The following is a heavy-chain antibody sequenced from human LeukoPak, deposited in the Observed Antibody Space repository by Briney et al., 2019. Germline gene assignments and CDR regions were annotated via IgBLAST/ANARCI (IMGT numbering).Heavy chain of an antibody. CDR1: GFTVSTNS. D-gene: IGHD6-13*01. V-gene: IGHV3-66*02. CDR3: ARVYRGSGSSWYLFDY. CDR2: IYSDNT. J-gene: IGHJ4*02. Sequence: GGSLRLSCTVSGFTVSTNSMSWVRQAPGKGLEWVSFIYSDNTHYSDSVKGRFTISRDNSKNTLYLQMNSLRAEDTAVYYCARVYRGSGSSWYLFDYWGQGTLVTVSS.